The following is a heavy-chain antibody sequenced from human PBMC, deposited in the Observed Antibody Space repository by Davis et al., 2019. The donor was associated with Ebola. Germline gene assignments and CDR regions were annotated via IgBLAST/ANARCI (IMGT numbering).Heavy chain of an antibody. CDR1: GFTFSSYA. D-gene: IGHD4-17*01. V-gene: IGHV3-30-3*01. CDR3: ARSSHPPDYGDYALTKYGMDV. J-gene: IGHJ6*02. Sequence: GESLKISCAASGFTFSSYAMHWVRQAPGKGLEWVAVISYDGSNKYYADSVKGRFTISRDNSKNTLYLQMNSLRAGDTAVYYCARSSHPPDYGDYALTKYGMDVWGQGTTVTVSS. CDR2: ISYDGSNK.